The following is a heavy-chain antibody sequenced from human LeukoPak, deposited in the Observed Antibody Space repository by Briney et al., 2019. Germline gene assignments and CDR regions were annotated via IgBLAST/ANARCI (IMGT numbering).Heavy chain of an antibody. CDR1: GFTFSRYW. D-gene: IGHD2-21*02. J-gene: IGHJ3*02. Sequence: GGSLRLSCAASGFTFSRYWMHWVRHAPGKGLVWVSRINSDGSSKSYADSVKGRFTISRDNAKNTLYLQMNSLRAEDTAVYYCARRSYCGGYCYGSDAFDIWGQGTMVTVSS. CDR2: INSDGSSK. CDR3: ARRSYCGGYCYGSDAFDI. V-gene: IGHV3-74*01.